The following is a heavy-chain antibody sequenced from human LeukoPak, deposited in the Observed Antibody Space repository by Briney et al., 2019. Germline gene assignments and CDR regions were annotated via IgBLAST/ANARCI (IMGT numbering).Heavy chain of an antibody. D-gene: IGHD4-17*01. CDR2: LRYDGRSK. CDR3: ARAPPTLEGPNWFDP. J-gene: IGHJ5*02. V-gene: IGHV3-30*02. CDR1: GFILSDSG. Sequence: PGGSLRLSCTASGFILSDSGFDWVRQAPGKGLEWVAFLRYDGRSKYYLDAVKGRFTISRDNSKNTVYLQMNSLRAEDTAVYYCARAPPTLEGPNWFDPWGQGTLVIVSS.